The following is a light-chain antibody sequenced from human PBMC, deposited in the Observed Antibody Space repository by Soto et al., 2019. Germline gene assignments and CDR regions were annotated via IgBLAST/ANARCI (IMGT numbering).Light chain of an antibody. Sequence: EVVMTQSPATLSVSPGERATLSCRASQSVSSNLAWYQQNRGQAPRLLIYGASTRATGVPARFSGSGSGRDFTLTISSLQSGDFAVYYCQQYINWPRTFGQGSKVEIK. CDR3: QQYINWPRT. J-gene: IGKJ1*01. V-gene: IGKV3-15*01. CDR1: QSVSSN. CDR2: GAS.